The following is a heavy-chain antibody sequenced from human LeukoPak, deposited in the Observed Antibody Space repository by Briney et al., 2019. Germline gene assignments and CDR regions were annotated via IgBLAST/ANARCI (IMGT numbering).Heavy chain of an antibody. V-gene: IGHV3-15*01. D-gene: IGHD3-16*01. Sequence: GGSLRLSCAASGFTFSNAWMSWVRQAPGKGLEWVGRIKSKTDGGTTDYAAPVKGRFTISRDDSKNTLYLQMNSLKTEDTAVYYCTSYMITFGGVTEIDYWGQGTLVTVSS. CDR1: GFTFSNAW. CDR3: TSYMITFGGVTEIDY. J-gene: IGHJ4*02. CDR2: IKSKTDGGTT.